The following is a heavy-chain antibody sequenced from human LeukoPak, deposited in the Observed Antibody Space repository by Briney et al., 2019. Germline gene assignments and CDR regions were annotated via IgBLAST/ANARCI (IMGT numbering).Heavy chain of an antibody. V-gene: IGHV3-7*01. CDR1: GFTFSSYW. CDR2: IKQDGSER. D-gene: IGHD3-10*01. CDR3: AREGLYKIGLDV. Sequence: GSLRLSCAASGFTFSSYWMTWVRQAPGKGLEWAANIKQDGSERYYVDSVKGRFTISRDNAKNSLYLQTNSLRAEDTAVYYCAREGLYKIGLDVWGQGTTVTVSS. J-gene: IGHJ6*02.